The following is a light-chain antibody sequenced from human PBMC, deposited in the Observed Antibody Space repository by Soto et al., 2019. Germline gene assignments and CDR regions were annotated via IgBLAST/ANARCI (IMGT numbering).Light chain of an antibody. V-gene: IGLV4-69*01. CDR3: QTWGSGIQI. J-gene: IGLJ2*01. CDR1: SGHSSYA. CDR2: LNSDGSH. Sequence: QLVLTQSPSASASLGASVKVTCTLSSGHSSYAIAWHQQQPEKGPRYLMKLNSDGSHSKGDGIPDRFSGSSSGTERYLIISSLQSEDEADYYCQTWGSGIQIFGGGTKLTVL.